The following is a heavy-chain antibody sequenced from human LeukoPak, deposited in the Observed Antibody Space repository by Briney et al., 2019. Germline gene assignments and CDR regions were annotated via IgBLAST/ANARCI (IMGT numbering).Heavy chain of an antibody. CDR1: RFTFSSYG. V-gene: IGHV3-33*08. CDR3: ARYLGGRNAFDI. J-gene: IGHJ3*02. D-gene: IGHD3-16*01. Sequence: GGSLRLSCAASRFTFSSYGMHWVRQAPGKGLEWVAVIWYDGSKTYYADSVKGRFTISRDNSKDTLYLQMSSLRVEDTAAYYCARYLGGRNAFDIWGQGTMVTVSS. CDR2: IWYDGSKT.